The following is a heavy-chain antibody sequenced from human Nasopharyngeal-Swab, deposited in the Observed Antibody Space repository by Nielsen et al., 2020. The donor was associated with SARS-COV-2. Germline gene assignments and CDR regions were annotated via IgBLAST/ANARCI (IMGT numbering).Heavy chain of an antibody. D-gene: IGHD1-26*01. CDR3: ARPGWEPYTYYYYGMDV. Sequence: ASVKVSCKASGYTFTSYAMNWERQAPGQGLEWMGWINTNTGNPTYAQGFTGRFVFSLDTSVSTAYLQISSLKAEDTAVYYCARPGWEPYTYYYYGMDVWGQGTTVTVSS. V-gene: IGHV7-4-1*02. CDR1: GYTFTSYA. CDR2: INTNTGNP. J-gene: IGHJ6*02.